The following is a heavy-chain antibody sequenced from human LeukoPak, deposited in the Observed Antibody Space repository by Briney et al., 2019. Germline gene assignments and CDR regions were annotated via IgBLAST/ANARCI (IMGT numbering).Heavy chain of an antibody. V-gene: IGHV3-74*03. CDR2: INSDGSTR. D-gene: IGHD3-10*01. Sequence: PGGSLRLSCAASGFTFSNYWMHWVRQAPGKGLVWVSRINSDGSTRKYADSVKGRFTISRDNAKNTLYLQMNSLRAEDTAVYCCARRSTSGSYYDDWGQGILVTVSS. CDR3: ARRSTSGSYYDD. CDR1: GFTFSNYW. J-gene: IGHJ4*02.